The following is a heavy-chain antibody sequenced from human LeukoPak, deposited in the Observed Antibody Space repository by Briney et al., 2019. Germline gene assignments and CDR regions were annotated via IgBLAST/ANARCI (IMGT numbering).Heavy chain of an antibody. D-gene: IGHD6-6*01. CDR3: ARDDLVVAARPFDY. Sequence: GGPLRLSCAASGFTFSSYSMNWVRQAPGKGLEWVSSISSSSSYIYYADSVKGRFTISRDNAKNSLYLQMNSLRAEDTAVYYCARDDLVVAARPFDYWGQGTLVTVSS. CDR1: GFTFSSYS. V-gene: IGHV3-21*01. CDR2: ISSSSSYI. J-gene: IGHJ4*02.